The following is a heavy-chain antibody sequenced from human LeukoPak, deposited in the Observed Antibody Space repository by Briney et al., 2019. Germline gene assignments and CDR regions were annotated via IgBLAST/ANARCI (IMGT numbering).Heavy chain of an antibody. J-gene: IGHJ6*03. CDR1: GFTFSSYS. CDR3: ARYYDFWSGYWSTDYYYYMDV. CDR2: ISSSSSTI. Sequence: GGSLRLSCAASGFTFSSYSMNWVRQAPGKGVEWVSYISSSSSTIYYADSVKGRFTISRDNAKNSLYLQMNSLRAEDTAVYYCARYYDFWSGYWSTDYYYYMDVWGKGTTVTVSS. V-gene: IGHV3-48*01. D-gene: IGHD3-3*01.